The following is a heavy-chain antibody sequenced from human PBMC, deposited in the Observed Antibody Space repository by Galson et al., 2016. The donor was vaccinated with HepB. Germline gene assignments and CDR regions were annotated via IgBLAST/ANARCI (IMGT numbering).Heavy chain of an antibody. CDR1: GFTFRSYD. Sequence: SLRLSCAASGFTFRSYDMSWVRQSTGKGLEWVAAIGTLHDSFFPDSVQGRFSISGENVKNSLYLQLNRLRAGDTAFYYYARIARGSSHTLGYFDLWGRGTLVTVSS. D-gene: IGHD6-13*01. V-gene: IGHV3-13*04. J-gene: IGHJ2*01. CDR3: ARIARGSSHTLGYFDL. CDR2: IGTLHDS.